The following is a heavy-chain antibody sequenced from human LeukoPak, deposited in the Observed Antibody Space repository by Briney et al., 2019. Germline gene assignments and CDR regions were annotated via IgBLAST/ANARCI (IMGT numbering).Heavy chain of an antibody. CDR1: GFTFDDYA. Sequence: PGRSLRLSCAASGFTFDDYAMHWVRQAPGKGLEWVSHIEWNSVSIGYADSVKGRFTISRDNAKNSLYLQMNSLRPEDTAFYYCAKSRSDWSIESWGQGTLVTVSA. CDR2: IEWNSVSI. D-gene: IGHD3-9*01. V-gene: IGHV3-9*01. J-gene: IGHJ4*02. CDR3: AKSRSDWSIES.